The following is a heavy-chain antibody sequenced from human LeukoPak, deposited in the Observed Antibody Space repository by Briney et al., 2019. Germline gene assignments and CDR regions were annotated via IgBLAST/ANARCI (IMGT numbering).Heavy chain of an antibody. J-gene: IGHJ6*02. Sequence: GESLKTSCNGSGYSFTSYWIGWVRQMPRKGLDWMGIIYPGDCDTRYSPSFQGQATISADKSISTAYLQWSSLKASHTAMYYCASQTRRYYYGMDVWGQGTTVTVSS. V-gene: IGHV5-51*01. CDR3: ASQTRRYYYGMDV. CDR2: IYPGDCDT. CDR1: GYSFTSYW.